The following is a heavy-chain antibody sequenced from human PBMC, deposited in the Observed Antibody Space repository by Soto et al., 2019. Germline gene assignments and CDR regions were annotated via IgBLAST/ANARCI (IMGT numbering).Heavy chain of an antibody. CDR1: GFTFSSYG. CDR3: ARDHRNYDFFSCSFDY. Sequence: QVQLVESGGGVVQPGRSLRLSCAASGFTFSSYGMHWVRQAPGKGLEWVAVIWYDGSNKYYADSVKGRFTISRDNSKNTLYLQMNSLRAEDTAVYYCARDHRNYDFFSCSFDYWGQGTLVTVSS. J-gene: IGHJ4*02. D-gene: IGHD3-3*01. V-gene: IGHV3-33*01. CDR2: IWYDGSNK.